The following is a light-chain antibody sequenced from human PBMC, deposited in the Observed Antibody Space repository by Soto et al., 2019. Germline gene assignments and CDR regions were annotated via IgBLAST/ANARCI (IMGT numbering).Light chain of an antibody. CDR2: AAS. CDR3: QQANSFPRT. V-gene: IGKV1-12*01. Sequence: DIQMTQSPSSVSSSVGDRVTITCRASQGISTWLAWYQQKPGKAPKLLVYAASSLRSGVPSRLSASGSGTDFTLTISSLQPEDFAAYYCQQANSFPRTFGPGTKVEVK. J-gene: IGKJ1*01. CDR1: QGISTW.